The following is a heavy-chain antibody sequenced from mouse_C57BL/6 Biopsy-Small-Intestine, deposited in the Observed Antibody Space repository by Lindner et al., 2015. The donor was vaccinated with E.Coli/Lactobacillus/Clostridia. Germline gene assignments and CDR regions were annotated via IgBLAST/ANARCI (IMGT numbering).Heavy chain of an antibody. Sequence: VQLQESGAELVKPGASVKISCKVSGYAFSRYWMNWVKQRPGKGLEWIGQIYPGDGDTNYNGKFKDKATLTADNSPSTAYMQLGSLTSEDSAVYFCARANYGSSYGYFDVWGTGTTVTVSS. CDR2: IYPGDGDT. J-gene: IGHJ1*03. CDR1: GYAFSRYW. D-gene: IGHD1-1*01. V-gene: IGHV1-80*01. CDR3: ARANYGSSYGYFDV.